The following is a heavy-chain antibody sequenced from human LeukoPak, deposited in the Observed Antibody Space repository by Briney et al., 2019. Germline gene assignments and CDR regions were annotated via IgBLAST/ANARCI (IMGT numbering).Heavy chain of an antibody. CDR3: ARAPSGYYDSSGYYLYYFDD. D-gene: IGHD3-22*01. V-gene: IGHV4-38-2*01. Sequence: SETLSLTCAVSGYSISSDYHWSWIRQPPGKGLEWVGSIHYSGRTYYNPSLKSRVTISVDTSKNQFSLKLSSVTAADTAVYYCARAPSGYYDSSGYYLYYFDDWGQGTLVTVSS. CDR2: IHYSGRT. CDR1: GYSISSDYH. J-gene: IGHJ4*02.